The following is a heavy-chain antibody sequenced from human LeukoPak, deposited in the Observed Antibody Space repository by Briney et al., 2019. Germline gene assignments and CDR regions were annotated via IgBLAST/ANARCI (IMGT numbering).Heavy chain of an antibody. CDR2: IIPIFGTA. CDR1: GGTFSSYA. J-gene: IGHJ6*02. Sequence: ASVKVSCKASGGTFSSYAISWVRQAPGQGLEWMGGIIPIFGTANYAQKFQGRVTITADESTSTAYMELSSLRSEDTAVYYCARDITTTGTTSYYYYGMDVWGQGTTVTVSS. D-gene: IGHD1-1*01. V-gene: IGHV1-69*13. CDR3: ARDITTTGTTSYYYYGMDV.